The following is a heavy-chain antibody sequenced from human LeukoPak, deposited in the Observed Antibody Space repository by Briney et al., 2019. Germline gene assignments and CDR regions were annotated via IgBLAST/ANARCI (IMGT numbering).Heavy chain of an antibody. CDR3: VKGGMYSRSSEWDY. CDR1: GFTFSSHA. Sequence: SGGSLRLSCSASGFTFSSHAMHWVRQAPGKGLEYVSVISSNGGSIYYADSVKGRFTISRDNSKNTLYLQMSSLRAEDTAIYYCVKGGMYSRSSEWDYWGQGTLVTVSS. V-gene: IGHV3-64D*06. D-gene: IGHD6-6*01. J-gene: IGHJ4*02. CDR2: ISSNGGSI.